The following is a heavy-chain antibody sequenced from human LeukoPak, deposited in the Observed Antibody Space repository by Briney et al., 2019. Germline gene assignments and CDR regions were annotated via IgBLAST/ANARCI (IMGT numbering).Heavy chain of an antibody. V-gene: IGHV3-53*01. CDR3: ARDPGDDYGDYSQGHFDL. J-gene: IGHJ2*01. Sequence: PGGSLRLSCAASGFPVSSNYMSWVRQAPRKGLEWVSVIYSGGSTYYADSVKGRFTISRDNSKNTLYLQMNSLRAEDTAVYYCARDPGDDYGDYSQGHFDLWGRGTLVTVSS. D-gene: IGHD4-17*01. CDR2: IYSGGST. CDR1: GFPVSSNY.